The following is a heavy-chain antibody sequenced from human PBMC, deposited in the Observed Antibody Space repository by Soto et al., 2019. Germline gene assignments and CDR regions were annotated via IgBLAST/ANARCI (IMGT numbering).Heavy chain of an antibody. CDR1: GYFFSGYH. V-gene: IGHV1-2*02. CDR2: MNSNSGST. CDR3: ARGDVPVAADYGMDV. J-gene: IGHJ6*01. Sequence: QVQLVQSGAEVKKPGASVKVSCKASGYFFSGYHLHWVRQAPGQGLEWVGWMNSNSGSTKFAQKFQGRVTMTRDTSISTAYMELGRLRSDDTAVYYCARGDVPVAADYGMDVWGQGTTVTVSS. D-gene: IGHD6-19*01.